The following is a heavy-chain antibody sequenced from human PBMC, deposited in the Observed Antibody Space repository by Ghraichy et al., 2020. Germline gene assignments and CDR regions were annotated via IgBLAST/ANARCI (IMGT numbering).Heavy chain of an antibody. J-gene: IGHJ4*02. D-gene: IGHD2-2*01. Sequence: GGSLRLSCAASGFTFGNCAMRWVRQAPGKGLEWVSAISTDGKSAYYVDSVKGRFTISRDNSKSTLFLQMNSLRAEDTAVYYCAKGSTYSRPYYFDYWGQGTLVAVSS. CDR2: ISTDGKSA. CDR3: AKGSTYSRPYYFDY. V-gene: IGHV3-23*01. CDR1: GFTFGNCA.